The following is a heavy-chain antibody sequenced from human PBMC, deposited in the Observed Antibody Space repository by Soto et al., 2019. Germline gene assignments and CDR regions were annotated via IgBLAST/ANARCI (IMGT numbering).Heavy chain of an antibody. CDR3: ARFTRGSSGDY. J-gene: IGHJ4*02. CDR1: GFTFNTYW. D-gene: IGHD6-25*01. Sequence: SGGSLRLSCVASGFTFNTYWMSWVRQAPEKGLEWVANIKEDGSDKYYVDSVKGRFTISRDNAKNLLYLQMNSLGAGDTAMYYCARFTRGSSGDYWGQGTLVTVSS. CDR2: IKEDGSDK. V-gene: IGHV3-7*01.